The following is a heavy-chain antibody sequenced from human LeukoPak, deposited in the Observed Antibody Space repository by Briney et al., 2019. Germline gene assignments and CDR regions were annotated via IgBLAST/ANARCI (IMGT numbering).Heavy chain of an antibody. D-gene: IGHD3-22*01. Sequence: ASETLSLTCTVSGGSISNYWSWIRQPPGKGLEWIGYIYSSGSTNYNPSLKSRVTISVDTSKNQFSLKLSSVTAADTAVYYCARETYYYDSSGYRNWFDPWGQGTLVTVSS. V-gene: IGHV4-59*01. J-gene: IGHJ5*02. CDR2: IYSSGST. CDR1: GGSISNY. CDR3: ARETYYYDSSGYRNWFDP.